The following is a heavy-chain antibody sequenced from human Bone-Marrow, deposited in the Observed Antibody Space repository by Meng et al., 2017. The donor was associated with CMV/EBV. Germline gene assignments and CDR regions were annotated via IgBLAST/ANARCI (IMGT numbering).Heavy chain of an antibody. Sequence: GESLKISCAASGFTFSSYAMSWVRQAPGKGLEWVSAISGSGGSTYYADSVKGRFTISRDNSKNTLYLQMNSLRAEDTAVYYCAKAGGRQWLITFDYWGQGTLVTVSS. V-gene: IGHV3-23*01. CDR1: GFTFSSYA. CDR2: ISGSGGST. CDR3: AKAGGRQWLITFDY. D-gene: IGHD6-19*01. J-gene: IGHJ4*02.